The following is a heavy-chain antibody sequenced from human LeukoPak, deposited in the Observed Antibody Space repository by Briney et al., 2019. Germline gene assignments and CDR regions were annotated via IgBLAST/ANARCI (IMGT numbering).Heavy chain of an antibody. D-gene: IGHD3-10*01. CDR2: TSTHNGNK. CDR3: ARDLRRGSYYDGHYLDF. Sequence: ASVTVSFKASVYTFTNYGFSWVRQAPGQGLEWMGWTSTHNGNKMYAQSLQGRVTVTTDTSTSTTYMELTSLRSDDTAVYYCARDLRRGSYYDGHYLDFWGQGTLVTVSS. CDR1: VYTFTNYG. V-gene: IGHV1-18*01. J-gene: IGHJ4*02.